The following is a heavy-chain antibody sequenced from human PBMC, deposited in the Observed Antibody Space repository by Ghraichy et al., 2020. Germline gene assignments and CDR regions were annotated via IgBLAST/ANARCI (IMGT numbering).Heavy chain of an antibody. V-gene: IGHV1-58*02. CDR3: AADGITGTFDP. CDR2: IVVGSGNT. CDR1: GSGFSFSGSA. D-gene: IGHD1-7*01. J-gene: IGHJ5*02. Sequence: SVKVSYKASGSGFSFSGSAMQWVRQARGQRPEWIGWIVVGSGNTNYAQKFQERVTITRDMSTSTVYMELSSLRSDDTAVYYCAADGITGTFDPWGQGTQITVSS.